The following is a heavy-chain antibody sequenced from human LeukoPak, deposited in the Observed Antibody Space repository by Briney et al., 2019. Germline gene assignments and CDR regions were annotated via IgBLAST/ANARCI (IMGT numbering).Heavy chain of an antibody. V-gene: IGHV3-48*03. CDR1: GFIFSGSD. Sequence: GGSLRLSCAASGFIFSGSDMSWVRQAPGKGLEWLSYISSSGTVMYYADSVRGRFTISRDNAKNSLHLQLNSLRAEDTAVYYCAIETRGETYRYNFLDYWGLGTLVTVSS. D-gene: IGHD3-16*02. CDR2: ISSSGTVM. CDR3: AIETRGETYRYNFLDY. J-gene: IGHJ4*02.